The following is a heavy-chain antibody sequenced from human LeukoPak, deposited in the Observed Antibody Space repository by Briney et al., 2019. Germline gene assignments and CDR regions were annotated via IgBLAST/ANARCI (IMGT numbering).Heavy chain of an antibody. CDR1: GFTFSSYS. Sequence: PGGSLRLSCVASGFTFSSYSMSWVRQAPGKGLEWVSSISSSSSYIYYADSVKGRFTISRDNAKNPLYLQMNSMRAEDTAVYYCAREAPTSCHDYWGQGTLVTVSS. J-gene: IGHJ4*02. D-gene: IGHD2-2*01. CDR2: ISSSSSYI. CDR3: AREAPTSCHDY. V-gene: IGHV3-21*01.